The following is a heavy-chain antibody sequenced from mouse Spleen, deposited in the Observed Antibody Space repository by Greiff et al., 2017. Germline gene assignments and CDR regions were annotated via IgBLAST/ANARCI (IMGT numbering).Heavy chain of an antibody. D-gene: IGHD3-2*01. V-gene: IGHV1-76*01. CDR1: GYTFTDYY. J-gene: IGHJ3*01. CDR2: IYPGSGNT. CDR3: AKSDSSGSWFAY. Sequence: QVQLQQSGAELVRPGASVKLSCKASGYTFTDYYINWVKQRPGQGLEWIARIYPGSGNTYYNEKFKGKATLTAEKSSSTAYMQLSSLTSEDSAVYFCAKSDSSGSWFAYWGQGTLVTVSA.